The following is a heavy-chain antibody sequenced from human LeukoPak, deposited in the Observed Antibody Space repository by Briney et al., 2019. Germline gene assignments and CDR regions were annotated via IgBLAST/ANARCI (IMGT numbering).Heavy chain of an antibody. D-gene: IGHD3-16*01. Sequence: GASVKVSCKTSGYTFTSYAIHWVRQAPGQGFEWMGWINPGNGKTQYSQNSQGRVTITKDTSARTAYMELSGLRSDDTKVYFCARAWGATRASDYWGQGTLVTVSS. CDR2: INPGNGKT. J-gene: IGHJ4*02. CDR3: ARAWGATRASDY. CDR1: GYTFTSYA. V-gene: IGHV1-3*01.